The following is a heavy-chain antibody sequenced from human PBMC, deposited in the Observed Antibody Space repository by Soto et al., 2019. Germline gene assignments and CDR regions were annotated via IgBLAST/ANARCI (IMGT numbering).Heavy chain of an antibody. Sequence: PSETLSLTCTVSGGSISSYYWSWIRQPPGKGLEWIGYIYYSGSTNYNPSLKSRVTISVDTSKNQFSLKLSSVTAADTAVYYCARFTVTTLAGWFDPWGQGTLVTVSP. D-gene: IGHD4-17*01. CDR1: GGSISSYY. CDR3: ARFTVTTLAGWFDP. CDR2: IYYSGST. J-gene: IGHJ5*02. V-gene: IGHV4-59*01.